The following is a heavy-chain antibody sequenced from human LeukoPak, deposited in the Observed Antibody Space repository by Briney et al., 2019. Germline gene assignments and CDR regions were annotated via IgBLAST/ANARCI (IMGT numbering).Heavy chain of an antibody. CDR2: ISEDGRNK. CDR1: GFTFGSYP. CDR3: ARDTLIYGSGMNWFDP. Sequence: PGGSLRLSCAASGFTFGSYPMHWVRQAPGKGLEWVAVISEDGRNKYYADSVKGRFTISRDKSKNTLYLQMNSLRPEDTAVYYCARDTLIYGSGMNWFDPWGQGTLVTVSS. V-gene: IGHV3-30*04. D-gene: IGHD3-10*01. J-gene: IGHJ5*02.